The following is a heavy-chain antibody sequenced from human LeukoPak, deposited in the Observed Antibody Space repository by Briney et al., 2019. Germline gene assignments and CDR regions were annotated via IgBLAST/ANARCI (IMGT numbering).Heavy chain of an antibody. CDR3: ASCSGGSCYGGELDY. CDR1: GYTFTSYA. Sequence: ASVKVSCKASGYTFTSYAMHRVRQAPGQRLEWMGWINAGNGNTKYSQKFQGRVTITRDTSASTAYMELSSLRSEDTAVYYCASCSGGSCYGGELDYWGQGTLVTVSS. D-gene: IGHD2-15*01. CDR2: INAGNGNT. V-gene: IGHV1-3*01. J-gene: IGHJ4*02.